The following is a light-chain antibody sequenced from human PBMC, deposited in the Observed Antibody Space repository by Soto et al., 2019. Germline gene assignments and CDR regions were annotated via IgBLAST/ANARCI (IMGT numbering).Light chain of an antibody. CDR2: DAS. V-gene: IGKV3-11*01. CDR3: QQRSNWPPAIT. CDR1: QSVRRY. Sequence: EIVLTQSPATLSLSPGESATLSCRASQSVRRYLAWYQQKPGQAPRLLIYDASNRATGIPARFIGRGSGTDFTLTISSLEPEDFAVYYCQQRSNWPPAITFGQGTRLEIK. J-gene: IGKJ5*01.